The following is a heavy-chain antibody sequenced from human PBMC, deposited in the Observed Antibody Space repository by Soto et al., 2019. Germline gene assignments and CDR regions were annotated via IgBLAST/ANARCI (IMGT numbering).Heavy chain of an antibody. Sequence: QVQLQESGPGLVKPSETLSLTCTVSGGSISSYYWSWIRQPAGQGLEWIGRIYTSGTTNYNPSLKSRVTMSVDTSKNQFSLKLSSVTAADTAVYYCARGPYCGTDCDFAYWGQGTLVTVSS. V-gene: IGHV4-4*07. J-gene: IGHJ4*02. D-gene: IGHD2-21*02. CDR2: IYTSGTT. CDR1: GGSISSYY. CDR3: ARGPYCGTDCDFAY.